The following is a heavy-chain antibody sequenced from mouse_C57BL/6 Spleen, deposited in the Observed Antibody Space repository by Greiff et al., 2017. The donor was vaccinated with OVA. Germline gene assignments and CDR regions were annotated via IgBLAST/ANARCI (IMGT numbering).Heavy chain of an antibody. J-gene: IGHJ2*01. D-gene: IGHD1-1*01. V-gene: IGHV1-82*01. CDR2: IYPGDGDT. CDR1: GYAFSSSW. Sequence: QVQLQQSGPELVKPGASVKISCKASGYAFSSSWMNWVKQRPGKGLEWIGRIYPGDGDTNYNGKFKGKATLTADKSSSTAYMQLSSLTSEDSAVYFCARITTVEYYFDDWGQGTTLTVSS. CDR3: ARITTVEYYFDD.